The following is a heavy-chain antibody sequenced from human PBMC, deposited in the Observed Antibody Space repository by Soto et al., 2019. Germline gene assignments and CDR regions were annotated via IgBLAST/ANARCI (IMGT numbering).Heavy chain of an antibody. V-gene: IGHV4-39*01. CDR2: IYYSGNT. J-gene: IGHJ3*02. D-gene: IGHD2-21*02. Sequence: EALSLTCTVSGGSISISRYYWGWIRQPPGKGLEWIGTIYYSGNTYYNPSLKSRVTISVDTSKNQFSLKLSSVTAADTAVYYCASPVVVTAFDAFHIWGQPTMVTVSS. CDR3: ASPVVVTAFDAFHI. CDR1: GGSISISRYY.